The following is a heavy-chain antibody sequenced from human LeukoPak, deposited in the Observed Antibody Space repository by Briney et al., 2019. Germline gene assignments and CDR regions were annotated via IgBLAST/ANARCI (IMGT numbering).Heavy chain of an antibody. CDR3: ARAGYSYGYYYYYYMDV. CDR2: IDYDGINT. V-gene: IGHV3-74*01. CDR1: GFTFSTYW. D-gene: IGHD5-18*01. Sequence: PGGSLRLSCAASGFTFSTYWMHWVRQTPGKGLVWVSRIDYDGINTNYADSVKGRFTISRDNAKNTLYLQMNSLRAEDTAVYYCARAGYSYGYYYYYYMDVWGKGTTVTISS. J-gene: IGHJ6*03.